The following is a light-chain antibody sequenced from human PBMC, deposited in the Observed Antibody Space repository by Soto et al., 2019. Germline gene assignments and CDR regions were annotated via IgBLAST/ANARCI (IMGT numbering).Light chain of an antibody. Sequence: QSVLTQPPSASGTPGQRVTISCSGGSSNIGINAVNWYRQLPGTAPKLLLYSNSQRPSGVPDRCSGSKSGTSASLAISGLHSEDEADYYCAAWDDSLNGVVFGGGTKLTVL. CDR3: AAWDDSLNGVV. J-gene: IGLJ2*01. CDR1: SSNIGINA. CDR2: SNS. V-gene: IGLV1-44*01.